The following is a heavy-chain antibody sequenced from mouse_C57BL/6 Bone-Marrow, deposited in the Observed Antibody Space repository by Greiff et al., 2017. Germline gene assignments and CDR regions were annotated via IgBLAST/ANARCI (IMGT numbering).Heavy chain of an antibody. CDR1: GYAFSSYW. D-gene: IGHD2-3*01. CDR3: AREGYDGYYVWYFDV. CDR2: IYPGDGDT. Sequence: QVQLQQSGAELVKPGASVKISCKASGYAFSSYWMNWVKQRPGKGLEWIGQIYPGDGDTNYNGKFKGKATLTADKSSSTAYMQLSSLTSEDSAVYFCAREGYDGYYVWYFDVWGTGTTVTVSS. V-gene: IGHV1-80*01. J-gene: IGHJ1*03.